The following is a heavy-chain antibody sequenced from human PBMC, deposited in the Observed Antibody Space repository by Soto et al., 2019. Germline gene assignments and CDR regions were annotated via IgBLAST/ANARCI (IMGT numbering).Heavy chain of an antibody. J-gene: IGHJ4*02. Sequence: ASVKVSCKASGYTFTSYGISWVRQAPGQGLEWMGWISAYNGNTNYAQKLQGRVTMTTDTSTSTAYMELRSLRSDDTAVYYCARACDDYDILTGCHGGDDYWGQGTLVTVSS. CDR2: ISAYNGNT. CDR1: GYTFTSYG. CDR3: ARACDDYDILTGCHGGDDY. D-gene: IGHD3-9*01. V-gene: IGHV1-18*01.